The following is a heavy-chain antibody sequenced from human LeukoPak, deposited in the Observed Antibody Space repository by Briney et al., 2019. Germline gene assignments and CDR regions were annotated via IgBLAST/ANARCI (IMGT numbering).Heavy chain of an antibody. J-gene: IGHJ4*02. CDR2: ISASGSRT. CDR1: GFVLSNYA. Sequence: PGGSLRLSCAASGFVLSNYAMSWVRQAPGKGLEWVSTISASGSRTYYTDSVKGRFSISRDNSRNTMYLQMNSLRAEDTAIYYCAKHPQGAAGAHFDYWGQGALVTVSS. V-gene: IGHV3-23*01. CDR3: AKHPQGAAGAHFDY. D-gene: IGHD6-13*01.